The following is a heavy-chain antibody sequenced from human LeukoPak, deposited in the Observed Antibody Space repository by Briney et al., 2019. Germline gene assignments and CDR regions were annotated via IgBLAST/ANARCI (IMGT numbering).Heavy chain of an antibody. CDR2: IYPGDSDT. J-gene: IGHJ4*02. CDR1: GYRFTNYW. D-gene: IGHD6-13*01. CDR3: ARGHLYDYSSTSYYFDY. V-gene: IGHV5-51*01. Sequence: GESLKISCKGSGYRFTNYWIGWVRQMPGKGLECMGIIYPGDSDTRYSPSFQGQVTISADKSISTAYLQWSSLKASDTAMYYCARGHLYDYSSTSYYFDYWGQGTLVTVSS.